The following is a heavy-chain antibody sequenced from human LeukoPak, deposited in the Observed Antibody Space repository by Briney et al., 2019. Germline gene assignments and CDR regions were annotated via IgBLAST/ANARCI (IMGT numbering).Heavy chain of an antibody. Sequence: GGSLRLSCAASGFTFSDYYMSWFRQAPGKGLEWVGHIKNKRDGGTPDYAAPVKGRFTISRDDSKTTVYLQMNSLKTEDTAVYYCTTGYASNWYVWGQGTLVTVSS. V-gene: IGHV3-15*01. J-gene: IGHJ4*02. CDR1: GFTFSDYY. D-gene: IGHD6-13*01. CDR3: TTGYASNWYV. CDR2: IKNKRDGGTP.